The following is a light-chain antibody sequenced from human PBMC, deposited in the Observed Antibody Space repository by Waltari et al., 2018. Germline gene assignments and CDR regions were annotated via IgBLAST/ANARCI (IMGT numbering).Light chain of an antibody. Sequence: SALTQPPSASGSPGQSVTISCTGTSSDVGGYDYVSWYQQHPGKAPKLIISEVTKRPSGVPDRFSGSKSGNTASLTVSGLQADDEADYYCSSFAGSNNYVFGTGTKVTVL. CDR1: SSDVGGYDY. CDR3: SSFAGSNNYV. V-gene: IGLV2-8*01. CDR2: EVT. J-gene: IGLJ1*01.